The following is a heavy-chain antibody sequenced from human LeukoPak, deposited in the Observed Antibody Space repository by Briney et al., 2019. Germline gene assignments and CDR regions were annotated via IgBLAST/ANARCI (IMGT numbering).Heavy chain of an antibody. D-gene: IGHD3-22*01. CDR3: AKKVSPGYYYRAEYFQH. Sequence: GGSLRLSCAASGFTFSSYAMSWVRQAPGKGLEWVSAISGSGGSTYYADSVKGRFTISRDNSKNTLYLQVNSLRAEDTAVYYCAKKVSPGYYYRAEYFQHWGQGTLVTVSS. J-gene: IGHJ1*01. CDR2: ISGSGGST. V-gene: IGHV3-23*01. CDR1: GFTFSSYA.